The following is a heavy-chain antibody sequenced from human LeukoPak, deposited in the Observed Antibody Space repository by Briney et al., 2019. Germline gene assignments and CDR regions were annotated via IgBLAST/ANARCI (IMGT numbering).Heavy chain of an antibody. D-gene: IGHD1-26*01. CDR2: LYYSGHT. V-gene: IGHV4-39*07. J-gene: IGHJ2*01. CDR3: ARGGVGATTMPEWYFDL. CDR1: GGSISNSDYC. Sequence: SGTLSLTCIVSGGSISNSDYCWGWIRQSPGKGLEWIGSLYYSGHTYYNSSLRSRVTISVDTSKNQLSLNLSSVTAADTAVYYCARGGVGATTMPEWYFDLWGRGTLVTLSS.